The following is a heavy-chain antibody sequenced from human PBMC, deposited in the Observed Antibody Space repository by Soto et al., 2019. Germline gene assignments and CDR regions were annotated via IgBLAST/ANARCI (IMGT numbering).Heavy chain of an antibody. V-gene: IGHV3-49*04. CDR2: IRRKTYGGTV. CDR3: NRDDKAAELRSFDPVFDD. CDR1: GFTFGDYA. Sequence: PGGSLTLSCSGSGFTFGDYAMTWVRQAPGKGLAWVGTIRRKTYGGTVDYAASVKGRFTISRDDSKSIAYLQMNSLKSEDTAVYYCNRDDKAAELRSFDPVFDDWRDGIQVTVSS. J-gene: IGHJ4*01. D-gene: IGHD3-9*01.